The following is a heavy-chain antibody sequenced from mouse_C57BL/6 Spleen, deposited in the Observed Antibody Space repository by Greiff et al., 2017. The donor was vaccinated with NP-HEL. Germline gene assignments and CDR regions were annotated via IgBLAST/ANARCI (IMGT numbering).Heavy chain of an antibody. J-gene: IGHJ3*01. CDR3: ARGVLRYPAWFAY. CDR1: GFTFSDYG. V-gene: IGHV5-17*01. D-gene: IGHD1-1*01. CDR2: ISSGSSTI. Sequence: EVMLVESGGGLVKPGGSLKLSCAASGFTFSDYGMHWVRQAPEKGLEWVAYISSGSSTIYYADTVKGRFTISRDNAKNTLFLQMTSLRSEDTAMYYCARGVLRYPAWFAYWGQGTLVTVSA.